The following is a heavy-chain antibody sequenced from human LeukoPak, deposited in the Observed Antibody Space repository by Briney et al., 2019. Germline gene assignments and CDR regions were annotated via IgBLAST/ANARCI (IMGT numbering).Heavy chain of an antibody. V-gene: IGHV4-30-4*01. J-gene: IGHJ4*02. Sequence: PSQTLSLTCIVSGGSISSGDYYWSWIRQPPGKGLEWIGYIYYSGSTYYNPSLKSRVTISVDTSKNQFSLKLSSVTAADTAVYYCARAADYYDSSGSLTPLDYWGQGTLVTVSS. D-gene: IGHD3-22*01. CDR2: IYYSGST. CDR1: GGSISSGDYY. CDR3: ARAADYYDSSGSLTPLDY.